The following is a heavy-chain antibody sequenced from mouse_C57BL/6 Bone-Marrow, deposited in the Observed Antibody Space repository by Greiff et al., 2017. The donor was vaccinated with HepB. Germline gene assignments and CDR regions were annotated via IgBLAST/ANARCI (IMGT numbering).Heavy chain of an antibody. Sequence: QVQLKESGAELARPGASVKLSCKASGYTFTSYGISWVKQRTGQGLEWIGEIYPRSGNTYYNEKFKGKATLTADKSSSTAYMELRSLTSEDSAVYFCARRDSPYGSSLYYAMDYWGQGTSVTVSS. CDR2: IYPRSGNT. CDR3: ARRDSPYGSSLYYAMDY. J-gene: IGHJ4*01. D-gene: IGHD1-1*01. CDR1: GYTFTSYG. V-gene: IGHV1-81*01.